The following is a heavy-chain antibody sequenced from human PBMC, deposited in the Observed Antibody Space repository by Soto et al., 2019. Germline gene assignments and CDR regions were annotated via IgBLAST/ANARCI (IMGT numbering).Heavy chain of an antibody. CDR1: GFTFSSYA. J-gene: IGHJ4*02. D-gene: IGHD3-10*01. CDR2: ISGSGGST. V-gene: IGHV3-23*01. CDR3: AKGSELLWFGELLPQPPFDY. Sequence: PGGSLRLSCAASGFTFSSYAMSWVRQAPGKGLEWVSAISGSGGSTYYADSVKGRFTISRDNSKNTLYLQMNSLRAEDTAVYYSAKGSELLWFGELLPQPPFDYWGQGTLVTVSS.